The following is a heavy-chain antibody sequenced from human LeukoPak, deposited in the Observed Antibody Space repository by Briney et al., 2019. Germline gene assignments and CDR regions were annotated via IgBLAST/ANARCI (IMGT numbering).Heavy chain of an antibody. Sequence: SETLSLTCAVYGGSFSGYYWSWIRQPPGKGLEWIGEINHSGSTNYNPSLKSRVTISVDTSKNQFSLKLSSVTAADTAVYYCARDSPSSSGWPDYYYYGMDVWGQGTTVTVSS. CDR1: GGSFSGYY. V-gene: IGHV4-34*01. CDR2: INHSGST. J-gene: IGHJ6*02. D-gene: IGHD6-19*01. CDR3: ARDSPSSSGWPDYYYYGMDV.